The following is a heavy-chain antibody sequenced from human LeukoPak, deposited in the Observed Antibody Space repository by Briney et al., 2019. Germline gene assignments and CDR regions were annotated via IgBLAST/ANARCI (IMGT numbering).Heavy chain of an antibody. J-gene: IGHJ6*02. Sequence: KPSETLSLTCTVSGGSISSSSYYWGWIRQPPGKGLEWIGSIYYSGSTYYNPSLKSRVTISVDTSKNQFSLKLSSVTAADTAVYYCASGRGRITMVRGVPGYYGMDVWGQGTTVTVSS. CDR1: GGSISSSSYY. D-gene: IGHD3-10*01. V-gene: IGHV4-39*07. CDR2: IYYSGST. CDR3: ASGRGRITMVRGVPGYYGMDV.